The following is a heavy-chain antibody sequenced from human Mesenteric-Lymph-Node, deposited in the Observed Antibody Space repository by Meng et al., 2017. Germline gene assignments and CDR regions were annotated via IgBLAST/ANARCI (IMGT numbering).Heavy chain of an antibody. CDR3: ATRGNPYLDY. CDR2: ISAYDGDT. V-gene: IGHV1-18*01. CDR1: GYTFTSYG. J-gene: IGHJ4*02. Sequence: QVQLVQAGAEVKKPGASVKVSCKASGYTFTSYGISWVRQAPGQGLEWMGWISAYDGDTKYAQNLQGRLTMTTDTSTSTAYMVLRSLRSDDTAVYYCATRGNPYLDYWGQGTLVTVSS.